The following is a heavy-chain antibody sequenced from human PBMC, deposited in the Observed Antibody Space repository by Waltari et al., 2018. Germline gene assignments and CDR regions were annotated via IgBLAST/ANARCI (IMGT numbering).Heavy chain of an antibody. V-gene: IGHV4-39*07. D-gene: IGHD4-17*01. CDR3: ARGAYGDYGAFDI. Sequence: QLQLQESGPGLVKPSETLSLTCTVSGGSIRSSSYYWGWIRQPPGKGLELIGRIYYSGSTYYNPSLKSRVTISVDKSKNQFSLKLSSVTAADTAVYYCARGAYGDYGAFDIWGQGTMVTVSS. CDR2: IYYSGST. CDR1: GGSIRSSSYY. J-gene: IGHJ3*02.